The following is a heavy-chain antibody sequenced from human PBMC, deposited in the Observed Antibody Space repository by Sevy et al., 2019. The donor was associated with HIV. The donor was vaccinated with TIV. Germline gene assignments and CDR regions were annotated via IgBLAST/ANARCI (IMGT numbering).Heavy chain of an antibody. CDR3: AKAGGYGDYESNFDY. V-gene: IGHV3-23*01. CDR2: ISGSGGST. J-gene: IGHJ4*02. D-gene: IGHD4-17*01. Sequence: GGSLRLSCAASGFTFSSYATSWVRQAPGKGLEWVSAISGSGGSTYYADSVKGRFTISRDNSKNTLYLQMNSLRAEDTAVYYCAKAGGYGDYESNFDYWGQGTLVTVSS. CDR1: GFTFSSYA.